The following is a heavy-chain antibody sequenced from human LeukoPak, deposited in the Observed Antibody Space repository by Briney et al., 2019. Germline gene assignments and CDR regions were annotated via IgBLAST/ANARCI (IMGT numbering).Heavy chain of an antibody. Sequence: GASVKVSCKASGYTFTGYYMHWVRQAPGQGLEWMGRINPNGGGTNYAQKFRGRVTMTRDTSISTAYMELSRLRSDDTAVYYCARAKVGATPFDYWGQGTLVTVSS. CDR1: GYTFTGYY. V-gene: IGHV1-2*06. D-gene: IGHD1-26*01. CDR3: ARAKVGATPFDY. J-gene: IGHJ4*02. CDR2: INPNGGGT.